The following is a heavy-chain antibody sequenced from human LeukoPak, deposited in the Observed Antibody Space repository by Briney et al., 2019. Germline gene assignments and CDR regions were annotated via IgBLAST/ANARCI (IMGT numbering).Heavy chain of an antibody. D-gene: IGHD1-26*01. V-gene: IGHV3-33*06. CDR2: IWYDGSNK. CDR1: GFTFSSYG. Sequence: PGGSLRLSCAASGFTFSSYGMHWVRQAPGKGLEWVAVIWYDGSNKYYADSVKGRFTIPRDNSKNTLYLQMNSLRAEDTAVYYCAKDDSGSYYIPYYFDYWGQGTLVTVSS. CDR3: AKDDSGSYYIPYYFDY. J-gene: IGHJ4*02.